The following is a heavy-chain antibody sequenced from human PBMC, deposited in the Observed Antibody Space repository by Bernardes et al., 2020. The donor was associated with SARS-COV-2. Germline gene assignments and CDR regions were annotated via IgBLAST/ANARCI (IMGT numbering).Heavy chain of an antibody. Sequence: GGSLRLSCAASGFTFNEYAMYWVRQAPGMGLQWVSAISASGDITYYADSVKGRFTISRDNSKNTLFLQMNSLRAEDTAVYYCAKDLRGTTTQGFVRRDAFDVWGQGTMVTISS. CDR1: GFTFNEYA. J-gene: IGHJ3*01. V-gene: IGHV3-23*01. CDR3: AKDLRGTTTQGFVRRDAFDV. CDR2: ISASGDIT. D-gene: IGHD1-7*01.